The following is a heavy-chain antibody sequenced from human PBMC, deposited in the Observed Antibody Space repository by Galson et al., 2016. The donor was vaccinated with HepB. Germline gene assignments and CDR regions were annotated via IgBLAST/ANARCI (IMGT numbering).Heavy chain of an antibody. CDR2: FDPEDGVT. J-gene: IGHJ5*01. CDR1: GYSLTELS. D-gene: IGHD5-12*01. CDR3: VRDSPRSRTYEPLKWFDS. V-gene: IGHV1-24*01. Sequence: SVKVSCKVSGYSLTELSMHWVRQAPGKGLEWMGGFDPEDGVTIYAQKFQGRVIMTEDTSTDIAYMELSSLRSEDTAMYYCVRDSPRSRTYEPLKWFDSWGQGTLVTVSS.